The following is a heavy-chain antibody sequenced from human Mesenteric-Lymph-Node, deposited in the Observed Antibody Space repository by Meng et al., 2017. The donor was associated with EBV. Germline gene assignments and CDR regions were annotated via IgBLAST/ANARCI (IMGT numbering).Heavy chain of an antibody. CDR3: ARDRDIVVPRGFDP. V-gene: IGHV4-34*02. CDR1: GESFTPYF. Sequence: QVQLQQGGGGLLKPSETLSLTCAVFGESFTPYFWSWIRQPPGKGLEWIGEISHGGSINYNPSLKSRLTISVDTSNNLFSLKLSSVTAADTAMYYCARDRDIVVPRGFDPWGQGTLVTVSS. CDR2: ISHGGSI. J-gene: IGHJ5*01. D-gene: IGHD2-21*01.